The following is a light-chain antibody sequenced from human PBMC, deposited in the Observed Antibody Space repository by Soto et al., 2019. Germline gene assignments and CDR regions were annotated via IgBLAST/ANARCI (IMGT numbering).Light chain of an antibody. V-gene: IGLV2-11*01. CDR3: CSYAGSYTVV. Sequence: QSALTQPRSVSGSPGQSVTISCTGTSSDVGGYNYVSWYQQHPGKAPKLMIYDVSKRPSGVPDRFSGSKSGNTASLTISGLQAEDEADYYCCSYAGSYTVVFGGVPKLTVL. CDR2: DVS. CDR1: SSDVGGYNY. J-gene: IGLJ2*01.